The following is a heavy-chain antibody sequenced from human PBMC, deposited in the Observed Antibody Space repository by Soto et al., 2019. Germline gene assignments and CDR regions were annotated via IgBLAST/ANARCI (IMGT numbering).Heavy chain of an antibody. CDR3: ARDLWPRTTGTTGY. CDR1: GGTFSSYA. Sequence: SVKVSCKASGGTFSSYAISWARQAPGQGLEWMGGIIPIYGTANYAQKLQGRVTITTDTSTSTAYMELRSLRSDDTAVYYCARDLWPRTTGTTGYWGQGTLVTVSS. V-gene: IGHV1-69*05. J-gene: IGHJ4*02. D-gene: IGHD1-1*01. CDR2: IIPIYGTA.